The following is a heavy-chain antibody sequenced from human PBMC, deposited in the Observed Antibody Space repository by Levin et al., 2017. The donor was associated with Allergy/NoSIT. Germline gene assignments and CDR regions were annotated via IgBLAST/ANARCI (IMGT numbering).Heavy chain of an antibody. CDR3: VRDRKGYCSGVSCYSDY. Sequence: GESLKISCAASGFIYSSYWMSWVRQAPGKGLEWVANIKQDGSEKYYVDSVKGRFTISRDNAKDSVFLQMNSLRVEDTALYYCVRDRKGYCSGVSCYSDYWGQGIPVTVSS. J-gene: IGHJ4*02. D-gene: IGHD2-15*01. CDR1: GFIYSSYW. V-gene: IGHV3-7*01. CDR2: IKQDGSEK.